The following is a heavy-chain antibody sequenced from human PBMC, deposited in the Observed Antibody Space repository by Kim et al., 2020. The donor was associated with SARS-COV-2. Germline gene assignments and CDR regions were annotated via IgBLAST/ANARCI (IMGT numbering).Heavy chain of an antibody. D-gene: IGHD3-16*02. CDR1: GFTFSDHN. V-gene: IGHV3-48*02. CDR3: ARDSYTVSGIIMHFDY. Sequence: GGSLRLSCAASGFTFSDHNMNWVRQAPGKGLEWVSYISRSSRIIYYADSVKGRFTISRDNAKNSLSLEMNSLRDEDTAVYYCARDSYTVSGIIMHFDYWGQGALVTVSP. J-gene: IGHJ4*02. CDR2: ISRSSRII.